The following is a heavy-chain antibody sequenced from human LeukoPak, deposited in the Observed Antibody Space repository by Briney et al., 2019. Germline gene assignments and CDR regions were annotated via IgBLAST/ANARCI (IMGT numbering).Heavy chain of an antibody. D-gene: IGHD3-10*01. Sequence: GGSLRLSCAASGFTFSSYGMSWVRQAPGEGLEWVSAIGGRDGSTYYADSVKGRFTISRDNSKNTLYVQMNSLRAEDTAVYYCAKGHYYGSGSLDYWGQGTLVTVSS. V-gene: IGHV3-23*01. CDR2: IGGRDGST. CDR3: AKGHYYGSGSLDY. CDR1: GFTFSSYG. J-gene: IGHJ4*02.